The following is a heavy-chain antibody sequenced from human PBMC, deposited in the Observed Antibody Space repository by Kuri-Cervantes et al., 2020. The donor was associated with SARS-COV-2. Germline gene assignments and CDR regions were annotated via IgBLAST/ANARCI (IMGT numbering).Heavy chain of an antibody. Sequence: SVKVSCKASGGTFSSYAISWVRQAPGQGLEWMGGIIPIFGTANYAQKFQGRVTITADKSTSTAYMELRSLRSEDTAVYYCARDAIRDGYNEGYWGQGTLVTVSS. D-gene: IGHD5-24*01. CDR1: GGTFSSYA. CDR3: ARDAIRDGYNEGY. J-gene: IGHJ4*02. V-gene: IGHV1-69*06. CDR2: IIPIFGTA.